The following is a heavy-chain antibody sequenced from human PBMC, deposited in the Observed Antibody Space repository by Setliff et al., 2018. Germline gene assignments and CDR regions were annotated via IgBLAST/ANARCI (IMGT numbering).Heavy chain of an antibody. Sequence: ASVKVSCKASGYTFTSYGISWVQQAPGQGLEWMGWISAYNGNTNYAQKLQGRVTMTTDTSTSTAYMELRSLRSDDTAVYYCARVSPYYDFWSGYYGDVLWGYMDVWGKGTTVTVSS. CDR3: ARVSPYYDFWSGYYGDVLWGYMDV. CDR2: ISAYNGNT. V-gene: IGHV1-18*01. J-gene: IGHJ6*03. CDR1: GYTFTSYG. D-gene: IGHD3-3*01.